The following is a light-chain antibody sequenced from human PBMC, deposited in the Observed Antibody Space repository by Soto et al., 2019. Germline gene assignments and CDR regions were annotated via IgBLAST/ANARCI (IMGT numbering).Light chain of an antibody. V-gene: IGLV2-14*01. CDR1: SSDVGGYNY. CDR3: SSYSSSSTSYV. J-gene: IGLJ1*01. CDR2: DVS. Sequence: QSALTQPASVSESPGQSITVSCTGTSSDVGGYNYVSWYQQHPGKAPKLMIYDVSDRPSGVSNRFSGSKSGNTASLTISGIQAEDDADYYGSSYSSSSTSYVFGTGTKLTVL.